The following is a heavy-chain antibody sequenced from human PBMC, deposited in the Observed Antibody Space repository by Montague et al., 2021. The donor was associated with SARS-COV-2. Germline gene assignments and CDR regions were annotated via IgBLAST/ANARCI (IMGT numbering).Heavy chain of an antibody. V-gene: IGHV4-61*01. CDR2: IYSSGST. Sequence: SETLSLTCTVSGDSVSWGSYYWGWIRPPPGKALEWIGYIYSSGSTHYTPSLKSRVTMSLDTSKNPSSLNLSSVTATDTAVYYCARGSGFGWFDYWGQGTLVPVSS. D-gene: IGHD6-19*01. CDR1: GDSVSWGSYY. CDR3: ARGSGFGWFDY. J-gene: IGHJ4*02.